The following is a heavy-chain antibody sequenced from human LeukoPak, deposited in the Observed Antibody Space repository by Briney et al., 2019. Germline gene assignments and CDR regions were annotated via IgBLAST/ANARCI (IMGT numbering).Heavy chain of an antibody. CDR1: GYTFTGYF. J-gene: IGHJ3*02. V-gene: IGHV1-2*04. D-gene: IGHD2-2*01. CDR3: ARGVLPAAMRGVGDAFDI. CDR2: INPNRSGT. Sequence: GASVRVSCTASGYTFTGYFVHWVRQAPGQGLEWMGWINPNRSGTNYAEKFQGWVTMTRDKSISTAYMELSRLRSDDTAVYYCARGVLPAAMRGVGDAFDIWGQGTMVTVSS.